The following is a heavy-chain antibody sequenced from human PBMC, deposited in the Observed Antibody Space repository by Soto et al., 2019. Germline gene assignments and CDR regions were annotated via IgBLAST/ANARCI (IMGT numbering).Heavy chain of an antibody. CDR3: ARSPNPGDPTYYFDH. Sequence: PSETLSLTCTVSGGSISSGGYYWSWIRQHPGKGLEWIGYIYYSGSTYYNPSLKSRVTISVDTSKNQFSLKLSSVTAADTAVYYCARSPNPGDPTYYFDHWGQGTLVTVSS. J-gene: IGHJ4*02. V-gene: IGHV4-31*03. CDR1: GGSISSGGYY. CDR2: IYYSGST. D-gene: IGHD4-17*01.